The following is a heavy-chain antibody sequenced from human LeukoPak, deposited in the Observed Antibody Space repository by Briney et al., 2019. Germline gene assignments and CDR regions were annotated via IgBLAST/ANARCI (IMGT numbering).Heavy chain of an antibody. CDR3: AKDRSSTWSIDY. CDR2: ISHDGSSK. CDR1: GFTFSRSG. V-gene: IGHV3-30*18. J-gene: IGHJ4*02. Sequence: GRSLRLSCAASGFTFSRSGMHWVRQAPGKGLEWVAVISHDGSSKHCADSVKGRFTISRDNSKNTLYLQMNSLRTEDTAVYYCAKDRSSTWSIDYWGQGTLVTVSS. D-gene: IGHD6-13*01.